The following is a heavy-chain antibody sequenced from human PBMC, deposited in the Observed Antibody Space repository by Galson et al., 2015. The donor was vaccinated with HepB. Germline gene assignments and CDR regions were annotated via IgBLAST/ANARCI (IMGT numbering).Heavy chain of an antibody. CDR3: AKPSIIGETMYPFFDV. Sequence: SLRLSCAASGFTIRNYAMSWVRQAPGKGLEWVSGARAGDRANYADSVKGRFTLSRDNSKNTLYLQVNSLRAEDTAVYYCAKPSIIGETMYPFFDVWGRGTLVIVSS. V-gene: IGHV3-23*01. CDR1: GFTIRNYA. CDR2: ARAGDRA. J-gene: IGHJ4*02. D-gene: IGHD3-3*01.